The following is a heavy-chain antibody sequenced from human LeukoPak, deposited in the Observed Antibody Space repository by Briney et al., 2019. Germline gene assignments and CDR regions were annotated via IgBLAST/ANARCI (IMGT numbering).Heavy chain of an antibody. CDR3: ARDGPYVWGSYRNYYYYYMDV. Sequence: SETLSLTCAVYGGSFSGYYWSWIRQPPGKGLEWIGEINHSGSTNYNPSLKSRVTISVDTSKNQFSLKLSSVTAADTAVYYCARDGPYVWGSYRNYYYYYMDVWGKGTTVTVSS. J-gene: IGHJ6*03. V-gene: IGHV4-34*01. CDR2: INHSGST. D-gene: IGHD3-16*02. CDR1: GGSFSGYY.